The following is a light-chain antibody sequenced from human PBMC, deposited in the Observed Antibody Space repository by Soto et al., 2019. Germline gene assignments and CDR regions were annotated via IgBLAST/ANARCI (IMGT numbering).Light chain of an antibody. CDR1: QSVSSSY. CDR2: GAS. V-gene: IGKV3-20*01. Sequence: EIVLTQSPGTLSLSPGGRATLSSRASQSVSSSYLAWYQQKPGQAPRLLIYGASSRATGIPDRFSGSGSGTDFTLTISRLEPEDFAVYYCQQYGSSRFTFGPGTKVDIK. J-gene: IGKJ3*01. CDR3: QQYGSSRFT.